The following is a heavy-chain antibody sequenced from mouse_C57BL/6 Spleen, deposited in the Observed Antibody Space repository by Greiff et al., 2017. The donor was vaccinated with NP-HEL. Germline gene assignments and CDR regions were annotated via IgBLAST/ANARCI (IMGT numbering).Heavy chain of an antibody. CDR2: ISSGSSTI. CDR3: ARDDGYLAWFAY. J-gene: IGHJ3*01. CDR1: GFTFSDYG. D-gene: IGHD2-3*01. Sequence: EVQLVESGGGLVKPGGSLKLSCAASGFTFSDYGMHWVRQAPERGLEWVAYISSGSSTIYYADKVKGRFTISRDNAKNTLYLQMNRLRSEDTAMYYCARDDGYLAWFAYWGQGTLVTVSA. V-gene: IGHV5-17*01.